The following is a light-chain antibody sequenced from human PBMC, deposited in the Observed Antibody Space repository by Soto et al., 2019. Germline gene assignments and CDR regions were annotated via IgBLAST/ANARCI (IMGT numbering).Light chain of an antibody. CDR1: QSVGSY. Sequence: EIVLTQSPATLSLSPGERATLSCRASQSVGSYLAWYQQKPGQAPRLLIYDASKRATGIPARFSGSGSGTDFTFTISSLQPEDIATYYCQQYDNLPLTFGGGTKVDIK. CDR2: DAS. CDR3: QQYDNLPLT. J-gene: IGKJ4*01. V-gene: IGKV3-11*01.